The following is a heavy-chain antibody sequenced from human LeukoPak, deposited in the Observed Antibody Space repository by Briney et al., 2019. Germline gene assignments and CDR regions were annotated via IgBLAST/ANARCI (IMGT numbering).Heavy chain of an antibody. J-gene: IGHJ4*02. Sequence: SQTLSLTCTVSGGSISSGGYYWSWIRQHPGNGLDWIGYIYYSGSTYYNPSLKSRVTISVDTSQTQFSLKLSSVTAADTAVYYCAREGVGATGSYSWGQGTPVTVSS. CDR1: GGSISSGGYY. D-gene: IGHD1-26*01. CDR2: IYYSGST. V-gene: IGHV4-31*03. CDR3: AREGVGATGSYS.